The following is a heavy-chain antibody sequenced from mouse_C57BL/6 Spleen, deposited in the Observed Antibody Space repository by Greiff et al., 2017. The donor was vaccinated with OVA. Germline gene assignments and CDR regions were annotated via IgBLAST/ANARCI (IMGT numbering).Heavy chain of an antibody. Sequence: VQLQQSGPELVKPGASVKMSCKASGYTFTDYNMHWVKQSHGKSLEWIGYINPNNGGTSYNKKFKGKATLTVNTSSSTAYMELRRLTSEDTAVYYCASEVNTGGGTDYFDYWGQGTTLTVSS. J-gene: IGHJ2*01. CDR1: GYTFTDYN. V-gene: IGHV1-22*01. CDR3: ASEVNTGGGTDYFDY. D-gene: IGHD1-1*01. CDR2: INPNNGGT.